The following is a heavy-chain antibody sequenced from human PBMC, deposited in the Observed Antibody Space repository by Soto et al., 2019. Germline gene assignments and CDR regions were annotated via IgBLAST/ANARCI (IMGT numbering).Heavy chain of an antibody. CDR1: GFTFNNAW. J-gene: IGHJ4*02. CDR3: TTDNCRSSTCYLNF. V-gene: IGHV3-15*07. Sequence: GGSLRLSCVGSGFTFNNAWINWVRQAPGKGLEWVGRIKSKTDGGTTDFAATVKGRFAISRDDSKNMVYLQMNSLKTEDTAVYYCTTDNCRSSTCYLNFWGQGALVTVSS. D-gene: IGHD2-2*01. CDR2: IKSKTDGGTT.